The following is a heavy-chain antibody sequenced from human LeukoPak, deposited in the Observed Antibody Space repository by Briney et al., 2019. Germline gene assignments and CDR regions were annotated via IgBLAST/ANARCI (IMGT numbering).Heavy chain of an antibody. CDR2: NYNRGTT. Sequence: PSETLSLTCSVSGGSISTYSWSWIRQPPGKGLEWIGYNYNRGTTNYNPSLKSRVTISVDRSKNQFSLSLTSVTAADTAVYYCARERASAGPHFEHWGRGILVTVSS. D-gene: IGHD6-13*01. CDR3: ARERASAGPHFEH. V-gene: IGHV4-59*01. CDR1: GGSISTYS. J-gene: IGHJ4*02.